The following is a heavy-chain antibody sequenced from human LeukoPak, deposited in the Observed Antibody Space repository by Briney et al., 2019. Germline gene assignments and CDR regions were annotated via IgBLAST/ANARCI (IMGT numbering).Heavy chain of an antibody. CDR2: IYPGDSDT. CDR1: AYSFSSYW. V-gene: IGHV5-51*01. J-gene: IGHJ4*02. CDR3: ARRPHSSSWRFDY. D-gene: IGHD6-13*01. Sequence: GESLKISCKGSAYSFSSYWIGWVRQKPGKGLERMGIIYPGDSDTRYSPSFQGQVTISVDKSISTASLQWSSLKASDTAMYYCARRPHSSSWRFDYWGQGTLVTVSS.